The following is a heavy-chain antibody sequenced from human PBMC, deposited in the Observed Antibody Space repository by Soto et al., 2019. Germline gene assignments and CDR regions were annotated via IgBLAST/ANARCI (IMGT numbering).Heavy chain of an antibody. Sequence: EVQLVESGGGLVQPGGSLRLSCAASGFTFSDHYMDWVRQAPGKGLEWVGRTRNKANSYTTEYAASVKGRFTISRDDSKNSLYLQMNSLKTEYTAVYYCARAYIPPAPYCSGGSCYSGRYYYYYMDVWGKGTTVTVSS. D-gene: IGHD2-15*01. V-gene: IGHV3-72*01. CDR2: TRNKANSYTT. CDR1: GFTFSDHY. J-gene: IGHJ6*03. CDR3: ARAYIPPAPYCSGGSCYSGRYYYYYMDV.